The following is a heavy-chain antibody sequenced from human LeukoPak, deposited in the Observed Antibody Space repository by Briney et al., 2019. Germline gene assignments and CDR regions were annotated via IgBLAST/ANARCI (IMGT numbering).Heavy chain of an antibody. CDR1: GFTFRSHA. J-gene: IGHJ4*02. Sequence: GGSLRLSCAASGFTFRSHAMSCVRQAPGKGLEWVSTITSISNTYYPDSVRGRFTISRDNSRDTLYLQMNTLRAEDTAIYYCAHRTAFDSWGQGTLVTVSS. V-gene: IGHV3-23*01. D-gene: IGHD1-14*01. CDR2: ITSISNT. CDR3: AHRTAFDS.